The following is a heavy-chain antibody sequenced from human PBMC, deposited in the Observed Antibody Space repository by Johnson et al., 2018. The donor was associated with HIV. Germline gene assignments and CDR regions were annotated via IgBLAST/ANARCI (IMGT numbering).Heavy chain of an antibody. V-gene: IGHV3-13*01. Sequence: MLLVESGGGVVQPGGSMRLSCAASGFTFSSYDMHWVRQVRGKGLEWVSGIGTIDDTYYSDSVKGRFTISRENAKNSLYLQMNSLRAEDTAVYFCTRGEGGYFYDSSGYYHRPDDAFEIWGQGTKVTISS. D-gene: IGHD3-22*01. CDR2: IGTIDDT. CDR3: TRGEGGYFYDSSGYYHRPDDAFEI. CDR1: GFTFSSYD. J-gene: IGHJ3*02.